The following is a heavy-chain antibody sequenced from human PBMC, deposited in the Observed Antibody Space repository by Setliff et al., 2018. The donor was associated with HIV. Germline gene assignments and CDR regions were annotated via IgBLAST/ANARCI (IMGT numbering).Heavy chain of an antibody. CDR3: ARLSLSCYGSGSYYRVPGCYYFDP. CDR2: IYTYGST. J-gene: IGHJ4*02. D-gene: IGHD3-10*01. V-gene: IGHV4-61*02. Sequence: KTSETLSLTCTVSGGSISNNDYYWGWIRQPAGKGLEWIGRIYTYGSTTYNPSLKSRVTISIDTSKNQFSLKLTSVTAADTAVYYCARLSLSCYGSGSYYRVPGCYYFDPWGQGTLVTVSS. CDR1: GGSISNNDYY.